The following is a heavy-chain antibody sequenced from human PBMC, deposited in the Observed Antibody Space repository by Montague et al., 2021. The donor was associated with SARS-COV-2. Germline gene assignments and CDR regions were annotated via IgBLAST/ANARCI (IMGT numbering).Heavy chain of an antibody. CDR3: ARDPKYYDILTGYLIARSYYYYYGMDV. D-gene: IGHD3-9*01. Sequence: LSLTCTVSGGSISSYYWSWIRQPPGKGLEWVAVISYDGSNKYYADSVKGRFTISRDNSKNTLYLQMNSLRAEDTAVYYCARDPKYYDILTGYLIARSYYYYYGMDVWGQGTTVAVSS. J-gene: IGHJ6*02. CDR1: GGSISSYY. CDR2: ISYDGSNK. V-gene: IGHV3-30*03.